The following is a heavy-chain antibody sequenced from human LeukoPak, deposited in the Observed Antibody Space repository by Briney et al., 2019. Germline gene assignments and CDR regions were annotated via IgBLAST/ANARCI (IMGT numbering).Heavy chain of an antibody. CDR1: GFTFSSYA. D-gene: IGHD3-10*01. V-gene: IGHV3-23*01. J-gene: IGHJ4*02. CDR2: ITGSGDGT. Sequence: GGSLRLSCAASGFTFSSYAMMWVRQSPEKGPEWVSSITGSGDGTYYADSVRGRFTISRDNSKNTLYLQMNSLRAEHTSVYFCVKGFVHPTYYFEYWGQGTLVTVSS. CDR3: VKGFVHPTYYFEY.